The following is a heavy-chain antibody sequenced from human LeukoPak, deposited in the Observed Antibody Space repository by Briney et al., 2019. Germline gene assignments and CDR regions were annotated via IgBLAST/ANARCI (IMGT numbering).Heavy chain of an antibody. J-gene: IGHJ1*01. D-gene: IGHD3-3*01. Sequence: GGSLRLSCAASGFTFSSYGMHWVRQAPGKGLEWVAVILSDGSKEFYTDSVKGRFTISRDNSKNTLYLQMNSLRAEDTAVYYCAKDSSRVYDFWSGYQPIPEYFQHWGQGTLVTVSS. V-gene: IGHV3-33*06. CDR3: AKDSSRVYDFWSGYQPIPEYFQH. CDR2: ILSDGSKE. CDR1: GFTFSSYG.